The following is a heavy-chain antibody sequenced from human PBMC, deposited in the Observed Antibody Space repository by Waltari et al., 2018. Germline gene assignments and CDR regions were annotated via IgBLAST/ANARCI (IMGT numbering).Heavy chain of an antibody. CDR2: FVYNANT. CDR3: ARPGRVGGGSLMALDY. CDR1: GDSISSTSYY. D-gene: IGHD2-15*01. J-gene: IGHJ4*02. Sequence: QLHLQESGPGLVKPSETLSLTCSVSGDSISSTSYYLGWTRQPPGKGLEWIGSFVYNANTYYNPSLKSRVSISVDTSKNHFSLQLMSVTAADTAIYYCARPGRVGGGSLMALDYWGQGTLVTVSS. V-gene: IGHV4-39*02.